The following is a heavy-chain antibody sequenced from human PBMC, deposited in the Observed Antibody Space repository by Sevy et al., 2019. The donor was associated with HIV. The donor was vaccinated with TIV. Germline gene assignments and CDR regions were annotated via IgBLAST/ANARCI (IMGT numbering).Heavy chain of an antibody. D-gene: IGHD2-2*02. CDR3: ARRLDVPFEYCSSTSCYTKDYGMDV. Sequence: SETLSLTCAVYGGSFSGYYWSWIRQPPGKGLEWIGEINHSGSTNYNPSLKSRVTISVDTSKNQFSLKLSSVTAADTAVYYCARRLDVPFEYCSSTSCYTKDYGMDVWGQGTTVTVSS. CDR2: INHSGST. J-gene: IGHJ6*02. V-gene: IGHV4-34*01. CDR1: GGSFSGYY.